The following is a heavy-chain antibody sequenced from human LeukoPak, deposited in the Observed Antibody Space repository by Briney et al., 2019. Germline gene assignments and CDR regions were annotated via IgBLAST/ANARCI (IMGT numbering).Heavy chain of an antibody. V-gene: IGHV3-23*01. D-gene: IGHD2-15*01. Sequence: GKSLRLSCAASGFTFSTYAMSWVRQAPGKGLEWVSAISGSGGSTYYADSVKGRFTISRDNSKNTLYLQMNSLRAEDTAVYYCAKDLVVVVAATPGGYYFDYWGQGTLVTVSS. J-gene: IGHJ4*02. CDR3: AKDLVVVVAATPGGYYFDY. CDR1: GFTFSTYA. CDR2: ISGSGGST.